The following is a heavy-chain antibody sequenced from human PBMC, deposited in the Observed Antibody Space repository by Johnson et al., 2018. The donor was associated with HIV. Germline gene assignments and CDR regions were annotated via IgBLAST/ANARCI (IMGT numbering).Heavy chain of an antibody. CDR3: AKQGGSRLHLWVDAFDI. Sequence: QMLLVESGGGVVQPGRSLRLSCAASGFTFSSYGMHWVRQAPGKGLEWVAVIWYDGSNKYYADSVKGRFPISRDNSKNTLYLQMNSLRAEDTAVYYCAKQGGSRLHLWVDAFDIWGQGTMVTVSS. D-gene: IGHD3-10*01. V-gene: IGHV3-33*06. CDR2: IWYDGSNK. J-gene: IGHJ3*02. CDR1: GFTFSSYG.